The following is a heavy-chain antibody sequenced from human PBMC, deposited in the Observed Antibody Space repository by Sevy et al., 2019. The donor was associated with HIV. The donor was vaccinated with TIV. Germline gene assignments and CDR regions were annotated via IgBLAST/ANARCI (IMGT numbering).Heavy chain of an antibody. Sequence: GGSLRLSCTGSGFTFGDYAMSWVRQAPGKGLEWVAFLKQKGYGGTLDYAASVKGRFSISRDDSKSIAHLQMNDLKTEDTAIYYGTRWKGAQSIVDYWGQGALVTVSS. CDR3: TRWKGAQSIVDY. D-gene: IGHD1-1*01. V-gene: IGHV3-49*04. CDR1: GFTFGDYA. CDR2: LKQKGYGGTL. J-gene: IGHJ4*02.